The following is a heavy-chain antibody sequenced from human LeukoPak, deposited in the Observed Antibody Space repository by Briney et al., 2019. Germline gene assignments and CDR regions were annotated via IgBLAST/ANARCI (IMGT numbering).Heavy chain of an antibody. D-gene: IGHD3-10*01. CDR2: ISSSGSTM. V-gene: IGHV3-48*03. J-gene: IGHJ4*02. Sequence: PGGSLRLSCAASGFTFSSYEMNWVRQAPGKGLEWVSYISSSGSTMYYADSVKGRFTISRDNAKNSLYLQMNSLRAEDTAVYYCATNPNSYYYGSGSYYLNDYWGQGTLVTVSS. CDR3: ATNPNSYYYGSGSYYLNDY. CDR1: GFTFSSYE.